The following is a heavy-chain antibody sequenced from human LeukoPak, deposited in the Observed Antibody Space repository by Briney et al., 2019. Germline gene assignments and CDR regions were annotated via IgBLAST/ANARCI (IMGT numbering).Heavy chain of an antibody. CDR1: GFTFSSYA. J-gene: IGHJ4*02. D-gene: IGHD3-22*01. V-gene: IGHV3-30*04. CDR3: ARGGHSSGYYYAFDY. Sequence: GGSLRLSCAASGFTFSSYAMHWVRQAPGKGLEWMAVISYDGSNKYYADSVKGRFTISRDNSKNTLYLQMNSLRAEDTAVYYCARGGHSSGYYYAFDYWGQGTLVTVSS. CDR2: ISYDGSNK.